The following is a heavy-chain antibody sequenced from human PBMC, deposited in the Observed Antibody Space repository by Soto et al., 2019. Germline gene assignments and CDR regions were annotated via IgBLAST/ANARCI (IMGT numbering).Heavy chain of an antibody. J-gene: IGHJ4*02. CDR2: ISYDGSEK. Sequence: GGSLRLSCSASLFTFNTYGMHCFRQAPGKGLEWVAVISYDGSEKYYVDSVKGRFTISKDNSKNTLYLQMNSLRPEDTAVYYCAKSPNFYCSSPNCYKYYFDHWGQGTRVTVSS. D-gene: IGHD2-2*02. CDR3: AKSPNFYCSSPNCYKYYFDH. V-gene: IGHV3-30*18. CDR1: LFTFNTYG.